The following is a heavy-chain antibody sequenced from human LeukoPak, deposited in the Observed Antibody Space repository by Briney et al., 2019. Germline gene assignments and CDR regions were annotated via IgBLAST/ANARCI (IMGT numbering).Heavy chain of an antibody. CDR1: GGSFSGYY. Sequence: PSETLSLTCAVYGGSFSGYYRSWIRQPPGKGLEWIGEINHRGSTNYNPSLKSRVTISVDTSKNQFSLKLSSVTAADTAVYYCAREYRQGLGVRGVNYYYYYMDVWGKGTTVTISS. D-gene: IGHD3-10*01. CDR3: AREYRQGLGVRGVNYYYYYMDV. CDR2: INHRGST. V-gene: IGHV4-34*01. J-gene: IGHJ6*03.